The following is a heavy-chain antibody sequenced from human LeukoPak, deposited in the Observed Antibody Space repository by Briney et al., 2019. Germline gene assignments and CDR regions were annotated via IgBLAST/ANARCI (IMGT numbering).Heavy chain of an antibody. CDR1: GGSISSYY. J-gene: IGHJ3*02. CDR3: ARARYVNSFYALDI. D-gene: IGHD3-9*01. CDR2: LSKSGNT. V-gene: IGHV4-59*01. Sequence: SETLSLTCTVSGGSISSYYWSWIRLPPGKGLEWIGYLSKSGNTNYSPSLKSRVTIFGDTSKNKFFLKLSSVTAADTAMYYRARARYVNSFYALDICGQGTLVTVSS.